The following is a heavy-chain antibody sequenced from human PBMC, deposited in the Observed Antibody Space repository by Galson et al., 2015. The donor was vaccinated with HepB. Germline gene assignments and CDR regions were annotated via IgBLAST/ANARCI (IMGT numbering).Heavy chain of an antibody. V-gene: IGHV7-4-1*02. CDR1: GYTFTNYA. J-gene: IGHJ6*02. Sequence: SVKVSCKASGYTFTNYAINWVRQAPGQGLGWMGWINTNTGEPTYAQAFTGRFVFSLDISVTTAHLQISSLNPEDTAVYYCARVTSTHNFGRSRYSFYYYGMDVWGQGTTVTVPS. CDR3: ARVTSTHNFGRSRYSFYYYGMDV. D-gene: IGHD1-20*01. CDR2: INTNTGEP.